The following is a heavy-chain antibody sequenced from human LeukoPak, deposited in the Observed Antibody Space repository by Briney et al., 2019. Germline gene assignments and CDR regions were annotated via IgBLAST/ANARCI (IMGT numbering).Heavy chain of an antibody. CDR1: GFTFSSYW. J-gene: IGHJ4*02. D-gene: IGHD4-17*01. V-gene: IGHV3-7*03. Sequence: GGSLRLSCAASGFTFSSYWLSWVRQAPGKGLEWVANIKQDGSEKYYVDSVKGRFTISRDNAKNSLYLQMNSLRAEDTAVYYCARGLYGDYVDYWGQGTLVTVSS. CDR2: IKQDGSEK. CDR3: ARGLYGDYVDY.